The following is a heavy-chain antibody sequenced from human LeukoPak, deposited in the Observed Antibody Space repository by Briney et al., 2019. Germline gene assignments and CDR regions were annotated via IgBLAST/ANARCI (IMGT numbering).Heavy chain of an antibody. Sequence: PSETLSLTCTVSGDSISGYYWSWIRQPPGKGLEWIAYIHNRWNSNYNPSLKSRVTISADTSKNQCSLKLSSVTAADTAVYYCARFRFCSGTPCFYDFDYWGQGILVTVSS. CDR2: IHNRWNS. CDR3: ARFRFCSGTPCFYDFDY. CDR1: GDSISGYY. J-gene: IGHJ4*02. V-gene: IGHV4-59*01. D-gene: IGHD2-2*01.